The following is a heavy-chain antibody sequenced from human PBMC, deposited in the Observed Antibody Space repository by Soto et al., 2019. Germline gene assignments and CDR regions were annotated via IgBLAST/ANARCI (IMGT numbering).Heavy chain of an antibody. J-gene: IGHJ5*02. D-gene: IGHD6-19*01. CDR3: AREQWLVQGHGEGNWFDP. V-gene: IGHV4-34*01. CDR1: GGSFSGYY. Sequence: SETLSLTCAVYGGSFSGYYWSWIRQPPGKGLEWIGEINHSGSTNYNPSLKSRVTISVDTSKNQFSLKLSSVTAADTAVYYCAREQWLVQGHGEGNWFDPWGQGTLVTVSS. CDR2: INHSGST.